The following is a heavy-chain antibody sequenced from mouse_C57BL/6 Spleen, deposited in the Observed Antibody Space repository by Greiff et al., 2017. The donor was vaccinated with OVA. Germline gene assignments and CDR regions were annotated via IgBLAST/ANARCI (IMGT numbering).Heavy chain of an antibody. CDR2: IYPGSGNT. D-gene: IGHD2-4*01. J-gene: IGHJ4*01. Sequence: VQGVESGAELVRPGASVKLSCKASGYTFTDYYINWVKQRPGQGLEWIARIYPGSGNTYYNEKFKGKATLTAEKSSSTAYMQLSSLTSEDSAVYFCARSGDDYDDAMDYWGQGTSVTVSS. CDR1: GYTFTDYY. CDR3: ARSGDDYDDAMDY. V-gene: IGHV1-76*01.